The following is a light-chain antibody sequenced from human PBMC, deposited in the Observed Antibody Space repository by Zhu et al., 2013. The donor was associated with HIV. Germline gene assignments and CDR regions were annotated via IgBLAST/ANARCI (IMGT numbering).Light chain of an antibody. V-gene: IGKV1-27*01. CDR3: QRYNSAPLT. Sequence: DIQMTQPPSTLSASVGDRVTITCRASQSISSWLAWYQQRPGKAPKLLVSAASVLHSGVPSRFSGSGSGTEFTLTISSLQPEDVATYYCQRYNSAPLTFGGGTKVEIK. CDR1: QSISSW. J-gene: IGKJ4*01. CDR2: AAS.